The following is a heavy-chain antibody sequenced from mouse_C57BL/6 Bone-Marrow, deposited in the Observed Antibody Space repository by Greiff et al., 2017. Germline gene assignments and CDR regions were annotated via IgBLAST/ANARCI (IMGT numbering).Heavy chain of an antibody. CDR3: ARRGDGYYRFAY. Sequence: VQLQQSGPGLVQPSQSLSITCTVSGFSLTSYGVHWVRQSPGKGLEWLGVIWSGGSTDYNAAFISRLSISKDNSKSQVFFKMNSLQADDTAIYYCARRGDGYYRFAYWGQGTLVTVSA. CDR2: IWSGGST. D-gene: IGHD2-3*01. J-gene: IGHJ3*01. CDR1: GFSLTSYG. V-gene: IGHV2-2*01.